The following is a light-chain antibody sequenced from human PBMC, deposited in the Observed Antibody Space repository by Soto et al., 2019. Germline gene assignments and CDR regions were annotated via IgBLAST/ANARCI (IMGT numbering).Light chain of an antibody. CDR2: EVT. Sequence: QSALNQPPSASGSPGQSVTISCTGTSSDGGGYNYVSWYQQYPGRAPKLMIYEVTKRPSGVPDRFSGSKSGNTASLTVSGLQAEDEADYYCSSYAASNNFYFVFGGGTKLTVL. CDR1: SSDGGGYNY. CDR3: SSYAASNNFYFV. V-gene: IGLV2-8*01. J-gene: IGLJ3*02.